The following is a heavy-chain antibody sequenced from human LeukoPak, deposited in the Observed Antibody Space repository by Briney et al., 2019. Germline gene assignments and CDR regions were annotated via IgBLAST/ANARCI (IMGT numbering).Heavy chain of an antibody. Sequence: GGSLRLSCAASGFTFNSYSMNWVRQAPGKGLEWVSFISSSSSYIYYADSVKGRFTISRDNAKNSLYLQMNSLRAEDTAVYYCARDHGSSAYDSSGYYTNWGQGTLVTVSS. CDR2: ISSSSSYI. D-gene: IGHD3-22*01. CDR3: ARDHGSSAYDSSGYYTN. CDR1: GFTFNSYS. V-gene: IGHV3-21*01. J-gene: IGHJ4*02.